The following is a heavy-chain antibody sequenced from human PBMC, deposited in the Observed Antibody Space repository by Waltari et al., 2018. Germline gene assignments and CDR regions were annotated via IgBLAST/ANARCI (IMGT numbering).Heavy chain of an antibody. V-gene: IGHV3-30*18. Sequence: QVQLVESGGGVVQPGRSLRLSCAASGFTFSSYGMPWVRQAPGKGLEWVAVISYDGSNKYYATPVKGRFTISRDKSKNTRYLQMNSLRAEDTAGYYCAKALAYPRDNAFDIWGQGTMVTVSS. D-gene: IGHD2-2*01. CDR1: GFTFSSYG. CDR2: ISYDGSNK. CDR3: AKALAYPRDNAFDI. J-gene: IGHJ3*02.